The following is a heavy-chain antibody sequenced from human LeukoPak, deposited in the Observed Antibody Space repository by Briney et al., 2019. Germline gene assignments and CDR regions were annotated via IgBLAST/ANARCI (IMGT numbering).Heavy chain of an antibody. CDR1: GYTFTGYY. J-gene: IGHJ4*02. V-gene: IGHV1-69*05. D-gene: IGHD3-10*01. CDR3: ARDRDYYGSGSYNYFDY. Sequence: GASVKVSCKASGYTFTGYYMHWVRQAPGQGLEWMGGIIPIFGTANYAQKFQGRVTITTDESTSTAYMELSSLRSEDTAVYYCARDRDYYGSGSYNYFDYWGQGTLVTVSS. CDR2: IIPIFGTA.